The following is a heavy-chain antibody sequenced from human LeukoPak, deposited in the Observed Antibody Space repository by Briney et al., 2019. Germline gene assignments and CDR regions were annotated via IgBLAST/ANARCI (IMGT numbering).Heavy chain of an antibody. D-gene: IGHD3-10*01. CDR3: ARAGPWQIDP. CDR2: IYYSGST. J-gene: IGHJ5*02. V-gene: IGHV4-59*13. CDR1: GGSINSYY. Sequence: PSETLSLTCTVSGGSINSYYWSWIRQPPGKGLEWIGHIYYSGSTNYNPSLKSRVTISVDRSKNQFSLRLTSVTAADTAVYYCARAGPWQIDPWGQGTLVTVSS.